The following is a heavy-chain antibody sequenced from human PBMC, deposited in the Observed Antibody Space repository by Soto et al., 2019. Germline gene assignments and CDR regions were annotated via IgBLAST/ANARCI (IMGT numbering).Heavy chain of an antibody. V-gene: IGHV1-69*06. CDR2: SIPILCTA. CDR1: GGSLISYA. Sequence: XSVKGSCPGSGGSLISYAISLVRPAPRQGLEWMGWSIPILCTANYAQKFQCRVTITADKSTSTAYMELSSLRSEDTDVYYCARARMEYQLIFNDWLFRGWFDPWGQGTLVTVSS. D-gene: IGHD2-2*01. J-gene: IGHJ5*02. CDR3: ARARMEYQLIFNDWLFRGWFDP.